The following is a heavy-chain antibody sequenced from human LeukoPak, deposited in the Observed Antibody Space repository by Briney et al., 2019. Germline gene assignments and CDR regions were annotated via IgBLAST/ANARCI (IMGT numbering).Heavy chain of an antibody. D-gene: IGHD5-12*01. J-gene: IGHJ4*02. Sequence: PSETLSLTCSVSGGSISSYYRSWIRQPPGKGLEWIGYIYYSGDTNYNPSLKSRVTMSVDTSKNQFSLKLTSVTAADTAVYYCARSSSGYVERLAYWGQGTLVTVSS. CDR1: GGSISSYY. CDR3: ARSSSGYVERLAY. CDR2: IYYSGDT. V-gene: IGHV4-59*01.